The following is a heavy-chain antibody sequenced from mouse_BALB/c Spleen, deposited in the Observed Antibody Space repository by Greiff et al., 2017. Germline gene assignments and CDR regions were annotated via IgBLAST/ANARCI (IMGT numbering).Heavy chain of an antibody. CDR3: ARDIYYDYDGAY. V-gene: IGHV7-3*02. CDR2: IRNKANGYTT. J-gene: IGHJ3*01. Sequence: EVQRVESGGGLVQPGGSLRLSCATSGFTFTDYYMSWVRQPPGKALEWLGFIRNKANGYTTEYSASVKGRFTISRDNSQSILYLQMNTLRAEDSATYYCARDIYYDYDGAYWGQGTLVTVSA. D-gene: IGHD2-4*01. CDR1: GFTFTDYY.